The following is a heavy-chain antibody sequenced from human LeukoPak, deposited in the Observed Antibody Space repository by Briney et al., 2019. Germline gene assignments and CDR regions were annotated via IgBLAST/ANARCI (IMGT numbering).Heavy chain of an antibody. CDR2: IIPISGTA. CDR3: AGLSSQWLGY. V-gene: IGHV1-69*06. J-gene: IGHJ4*02. Sequence: GASVKVSCTASGYTFTSYDINWVRQATGQGLEWMGGIIPISGTANYAQKFQDRVTITADKSTTTAYMELSSLRSEDTAVYYCAGLSSQWLGYWGQGTLVTVSS. D-gene: IGHD6-19*01. CDR1: GYTFTSYD.